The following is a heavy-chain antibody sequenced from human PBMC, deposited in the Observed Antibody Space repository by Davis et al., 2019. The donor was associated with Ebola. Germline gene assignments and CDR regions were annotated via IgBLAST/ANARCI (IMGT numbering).Heavy chain of an antibody. CDR1: GGSFSGYY. Sequence: SQTLSLTCAVYGGSFSGYYWSWIRQPPGKGLEWIGEINHSGSTNYNPSLKSRVTISVDTSKSQFSLKLSSVTAADTAVYYCARERRCSGGSCYSSGWFDPWGQGTLVTVSS. D-gene: IGHD2-15*01. J-gene: IGHJ5*02. CDR3: ARERRCSGGSCYSSGWFDP. V-gene: IGHV4-34*01. CDR2: INHSGST.